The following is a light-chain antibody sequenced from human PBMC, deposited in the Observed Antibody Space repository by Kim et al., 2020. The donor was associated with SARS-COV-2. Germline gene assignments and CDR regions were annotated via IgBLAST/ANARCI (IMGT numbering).Light chain of an antibody. Sequence: ASVGARVTITCRTTQSISSHLNWYQQKPGRAPKLLISAASTLQGGVPSRFSGSGSETDFTLTISSLQPGDFATYFCQQSYITAFTFGPGTKVDIK. J-gene: IGKJ3*01. CDR3: QQSYITAFT. CDR2: AAS. V-gene: IGKV1-39*01. CDR1: QSISSH.